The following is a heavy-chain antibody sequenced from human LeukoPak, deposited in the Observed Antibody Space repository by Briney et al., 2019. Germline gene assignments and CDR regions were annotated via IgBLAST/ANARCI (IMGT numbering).Heavy chain of an antibody. CDR3: AGPGYNSVWSFDY. J-gene: IGHJ4*02. V-gene: IGHV3-7*01. D-gene: IGHD6-19*01. CDR2: IKQDGSEK. CDR1: GFTFSSYW. Sequence: PGGSLRLSCAASGFTFSSYWMSWVRQAPGKGLEWVANIKQDGSEKYYVDSVKGRFTISRDNAKNSLYLQMNSLRAEDTAVYYCAGPGYNSVWSFDYWGQGTLVTVSS.